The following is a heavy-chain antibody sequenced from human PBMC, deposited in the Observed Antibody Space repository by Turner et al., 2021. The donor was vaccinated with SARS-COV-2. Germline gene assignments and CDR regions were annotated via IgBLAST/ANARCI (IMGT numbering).Heavy chain of an antibody. CDR1: GFTFSKFF. V-gene: IGHV3-74*01. CDR3: ARDRGEGWFGESHYFDY. Sequence: EVQLVDSGGGLVQPEGSLRLSCASSGFTFSKFFMHWVRQAPGKGLGWVSRISDDGSSPAYADSVKGRFTISRDNAKNTLYLQMNSLTAEDSAVYYCARDRGEGWFGESHYFDYWGQGTLVTVSS. CDR2: ISDDGSSP. J-gene: IGHJ4*02. D-gene: IGHD3-10*01.